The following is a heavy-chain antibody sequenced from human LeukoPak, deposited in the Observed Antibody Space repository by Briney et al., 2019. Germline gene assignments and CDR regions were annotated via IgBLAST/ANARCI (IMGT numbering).Heavy chain of an antibody. D-gene: IGHD4-17*01. Sequence: SETLSLTCTVSGGSISSYYWSWIRQPPGKGLEWIGYIYYSGSTNYNPSLKSRVTISVDTSKNQFSLKLSSVTAADTAVYYCARRTYGDYWRYYFDYWGQGTLVTASS. V-gene: IGHV4-59*08. CDR3: ARRTYGDYWRYYFDY. CDR2: IYYSGST. J-gene: IGHJ4*02. CDR1: GGSISSYY.